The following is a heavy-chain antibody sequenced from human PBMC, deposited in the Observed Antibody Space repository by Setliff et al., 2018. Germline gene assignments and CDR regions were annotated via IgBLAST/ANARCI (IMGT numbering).Heavy chain of an antibody. D-gene: IGHD2-8*02. J-gene: IGHJ4*02. Sequence: LSLTCSVSGDSIFDNYWSWIRQSPGRGLEWIAYISYTGSTNYNPSLKSRVTISLDTSNNHFSLNLRSVTAADTAVYYCARLSPYNTGPPFDYWGQGTLVTVSS. CDR3: ARLSPYNTGPPFDY. CDR2: ISYTGST. V-gene: IGHV4-59*08. CDR1: GDSIFDNY.